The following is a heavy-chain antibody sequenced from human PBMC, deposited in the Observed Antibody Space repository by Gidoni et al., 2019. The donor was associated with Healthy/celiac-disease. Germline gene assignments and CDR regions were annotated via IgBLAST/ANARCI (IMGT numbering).Heavy chain of an antibody. CDR1: GVTFSSYS. D-gene: IGHD6-13*01. CDR2: ISSSSSYI. CDR3: ARGEIAAAGTGDY. V-gene: IGHV3-21*01. J-gene: IGHJ4*02. Sequence: EVQLVESGGGLVKPGGSLRLSCEASGVTFSSYSMNWVRQAPGKGLEGVSSISSSSSYIYYADSVKGRFTISRDNAKNSLYLQMNSLRAEDTAVYYCARGEIAAAGTGDYWGQGTLVTVSS.